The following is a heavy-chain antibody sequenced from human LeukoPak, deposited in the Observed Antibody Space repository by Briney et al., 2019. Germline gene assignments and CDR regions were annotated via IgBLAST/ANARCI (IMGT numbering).Heavy chain of an antibody. CDR1: GFTFSSYG. D-gene: IGHD2-15*01. CDR2: IRYDGSNK. CDR3: AKVHCSGGSCYMGGSLDP. V-gene: IGHV3-30*02. Sequence: GGSLRLSCAASGFTFSSYGMHWVRQAPGKGLEWVAFIRYDGSNKYYADSVKGRFTISRDNSKNTLYLQMNSLRAEDTAVYYCAKVHCSGGSCYMGGSLDPWGQGTLVTVSS. J-gene: IGHJ5*02.